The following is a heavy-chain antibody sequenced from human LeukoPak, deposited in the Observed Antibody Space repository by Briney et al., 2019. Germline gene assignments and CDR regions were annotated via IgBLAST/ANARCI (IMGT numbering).Heavy chain of an antibody. CDR1: GFTFSSYA. J-gene: IGHJ4*02. V-gene: IGHV3-30-3*01. CDR2: ISYDGSNK. Sequence: HPGRSLRLSCAASGFTFSSYAMHWVRQAPGKGLEWVAVISYDGSNKYYADSVKGRFTISRDNSKNTLYLQMNSLRAEDTAVNYCARDGHDSSGLFGYWGQGTLVTVSS. D-gene: IGHD3-22*01. CDR3: ARDGHDSSGLFGY.